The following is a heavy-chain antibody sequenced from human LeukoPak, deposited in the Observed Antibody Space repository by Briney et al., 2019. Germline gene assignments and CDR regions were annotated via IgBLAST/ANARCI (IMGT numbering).Heavy chain of an antibody. J-gene: IGHJ5*02. CDR2: IIPIFGTA. CDR1: GGTFSSYA. Sequence: SVKVSCKASGGTFSSYAISWVRQAPGQGLEWMGGIIPIFGTANYAPKFQGRVTITTDESTRTAYTELSSLSSEDTAVYYCASSNHDYGDYTDPNWFDPWGQGTLVTVSS. D-gene: IGHD4-17*01. V-gene: IGHV1-69*05. CDR3: ASSNHDYGDYTDPNWFDP.